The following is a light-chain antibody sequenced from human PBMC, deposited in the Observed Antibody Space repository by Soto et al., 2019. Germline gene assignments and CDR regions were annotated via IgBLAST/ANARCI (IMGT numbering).Light chain of an antibody. CDR2: EVS. CDR1: SSDVGGYNY. J-gene: IGLJ3*02. V-gene: IGLV2-14*01. Sequence: QSALTQPASVSGSPGQSITISCTGTSSDVGGYNYVSWYQQHPGKAPKLMIYEVSNRPSGVSNRFSGSKSGNTPPLTISGLQAEDEADYYCSSYTSSSTQVFGGGTKVTVL. CDR3: SSYTSSSTQV.